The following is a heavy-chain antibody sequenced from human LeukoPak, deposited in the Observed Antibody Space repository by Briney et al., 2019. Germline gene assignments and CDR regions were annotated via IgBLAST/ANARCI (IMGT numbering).Heavy chain of an antibody. CDR1: GFTFSSYA. V-gene: IGHV3-23*01. Sequence: PGGSLRLSXAASGFTFSSYAMSWVRQAPGKGLEWVSAISGSGGSTYYADSVKGRFTISRDNSKNTLYLQMNSLRAEDTAVYYCARLASGDLGAWTFDYWGQGTLVTVSS. CDR2: ISGSGGST. J-gene: IGHJ4*02. D-gene: IGHD3-3*02. CDR3: ARLASGDLGAWTFDY.